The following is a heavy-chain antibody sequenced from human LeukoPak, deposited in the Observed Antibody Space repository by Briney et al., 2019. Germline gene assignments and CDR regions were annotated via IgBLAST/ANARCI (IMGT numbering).Heavy chain of an antibody. CDR2: IYYRGSS. CDR1: GGSFSGYY. Sequence: PSETLSLTCAVYGGSFSGYYWSWIRQPPEKGLEWIGTIYYRGSSYYNPSLKSRVAISVDTSKNQFSLKLTSVTATDTAIYYCARSPREYYGSGTYGDRFIWFDPWGQGTLVTVSS. D-gene: IGHD3-10*01. V-gene: IGHV4-34*01. J-gene: IGHJ5*02. CDR3: ARSPREYYGSGTYGDRFIWFDP.